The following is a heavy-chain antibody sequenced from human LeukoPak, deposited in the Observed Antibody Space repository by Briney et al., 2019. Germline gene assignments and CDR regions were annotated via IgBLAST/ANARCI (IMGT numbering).Heavy chain of an antibody. CDR1: GYTFTDYY. V-gene: IGHV1-2*02. Sequence: GASVKVSCRASGYTFTDYYIHWVRQAPGQGLEWVGWINPKSGATNYAQKFQGRVTMTRDTSINTAYMEMPRLRSDDAAVYYCARDGRGQGVNYGCWGQGTLVTVSS. CDR3: ARDGRGQGVNYGC. D-gene: IGHD3-10*01. CDR2: INPKSGAT. J-gene: IGHJ4*02.